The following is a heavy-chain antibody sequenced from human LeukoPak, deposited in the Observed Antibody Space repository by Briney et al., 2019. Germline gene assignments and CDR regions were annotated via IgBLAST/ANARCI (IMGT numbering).Heavy chain of an antibody. CDR1: GYTFTSYD. J-gene: IGHJ5*02. V-gene: IGHV1-8*01. Sequence: ASVKVSCKASGYTFTSYDINWVRHATGQGLEWMGWMNPNSGNTGYAQKFQGRVTMTRNTSISTAYMELSSPRSEDTAVYYCARGGSGWNWFDPWGQGTLVTVSS. D-gene: IGHD6-25*01. CDR2: MNPNSGNT. CDR3: ARGGSGWNWFDP.